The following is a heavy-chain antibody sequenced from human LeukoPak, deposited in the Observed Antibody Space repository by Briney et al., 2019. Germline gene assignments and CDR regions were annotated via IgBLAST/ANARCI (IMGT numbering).Heavy chain of an antibody. Sequence: GGSLRLSCAASGFTFSSYAMSWVRQAPGKGLEWVSSIGGSGGSTYYADSVKGRFTISRDNSKNTLYLQMNSLRAEDTALYYCAKGSSHYYYYYMDVWGKGTTVTVSS. CDR2: IGGSGGST. J-gene: IGHJ6*03. CDR1: GFTFSSYA. D-gene: IGHD6-6*01. CDR3: AKGSSHYYYYYMDV. V-gene: IGHV3-23*01.